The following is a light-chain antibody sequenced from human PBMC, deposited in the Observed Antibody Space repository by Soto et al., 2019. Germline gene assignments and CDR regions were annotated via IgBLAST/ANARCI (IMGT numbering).Light chain of an antibody. V-gene: IGLV2-14*01. CDR1: SSDVGGYNY. Sequence: QSVLTQPASVSGSPGQSITISCTGTSSDVGGYNYVSWYQQHPGKAPKLMIYDVSNRPSGVSNRFSGSKSGNTASLTISGLQAEDEADYYCSSYTSSSTLVVFRGGTKLTVL. J-gene: IGLJ2*01. CDR2: DVS. CDR3: SSYTSSSTLVV.